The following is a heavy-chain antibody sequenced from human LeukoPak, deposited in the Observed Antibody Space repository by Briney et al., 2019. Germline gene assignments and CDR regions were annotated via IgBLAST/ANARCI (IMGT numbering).Heavy chain of an antibody. Sequence: GGSLRLSCTAAGFTFSTYAMGWARQAPGKGLEGVSGIGSSGVDTYYADSAKGRCTISRDNSKNTLYLQMDRLPAEETAIYYCAKEDSRGHWFDYWGQGTLVTVSS. CDR2: IGSSGVDT. J-gene: IGHJ4*02. D-gene: IGHD3-22*01. V-gene: IGHV3-23*01. CDR1: GFTFSTYA. CDR3: AKEDSRGHWFDY.